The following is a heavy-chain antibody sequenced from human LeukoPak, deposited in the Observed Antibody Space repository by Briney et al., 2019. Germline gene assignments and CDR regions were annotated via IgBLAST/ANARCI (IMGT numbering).Heavy chain of an antibody. CDR1: GFTFSNYW. Sequence: GGSLRLSCAASGFTFSNYWMTWVRQAPGKGLEWVAHINQDGSKEYYMDSVKARFTISGGNAKNSLSLQMNSLRAEDTAVYYCVRDGGVSGYDLLDYWGQGTLVTVSS. D-gene: IGHD5-12*01. V-gene: IGHV3-7*01. CDR2: INQDGSKE. J-gene: IGHJ4*02. CDR3: VRDGGVSGYDLLDY.